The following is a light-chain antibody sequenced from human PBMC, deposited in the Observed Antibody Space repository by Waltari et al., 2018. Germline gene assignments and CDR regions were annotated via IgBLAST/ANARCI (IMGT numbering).Light chain of an antibody. CDR2: DAS. CDR1: QSVSDRH. V-gene: IGKV3D-20*01. CDR3: QRFASSEFT. Sequence: ENVLTQSPATLSLSPGERASLSCGASQSVSDRHLARYQQKPGLAPRLLIYDASKRATGVPDRFRGSRSGTDFTLTISRLEPEDFAVYYCQRFASSEFTFGPGTKVDI. J-gene: IGKJ3*01.